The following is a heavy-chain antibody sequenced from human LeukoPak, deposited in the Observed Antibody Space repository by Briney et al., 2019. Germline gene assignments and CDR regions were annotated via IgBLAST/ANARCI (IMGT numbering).Heavy chain of an antibody. J-gene: IGHJ3*02. CDR3: ARHVSSSLDI. CDR2: IYSGGST. Sequence: GGSLRPSCAASGFTVSSNYMSWVRQAPGKGLEWVSVIYSGGSTYYADSVKGRFTISRDNSKNTLYLQMNSLRAEDTAVYYCARHVSSSLDIWGQGTMVTVSS. CDR1: GFTVSSNY. D-gene: IGHD3-10*01. V-gene: IGHV3-53*01.